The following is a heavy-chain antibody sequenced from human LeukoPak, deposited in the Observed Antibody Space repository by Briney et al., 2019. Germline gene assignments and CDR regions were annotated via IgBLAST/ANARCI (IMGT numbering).Heavy chain of an antibody. J-gene: IGHJ2*01. V-gene: IGHV3-9*01. Sequence: PGGSLRLSCAASGFTFRSYSMNWVRQAPGKGLEWVSGISWNSGRQGYADSVKGRFTISRDNAKNSLYMQMNSLRAEDTALYYCAKDLGIAVAGSGFDFWGRGTLVTVSS. CDR2: ISWNSGRQ. CDR3: AKDLGIAVAGSGFDF. CDR1: GFTFRSYS. D-gene: IGHD6-19*01.